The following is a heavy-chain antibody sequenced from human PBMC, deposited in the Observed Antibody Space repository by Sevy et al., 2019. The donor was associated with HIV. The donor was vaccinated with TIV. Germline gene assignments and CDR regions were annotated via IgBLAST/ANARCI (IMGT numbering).Heavy chain of an antibody. J-gene: IGHJ6*02. D-gene: IGHD1-20*01. CDR1: GDSVSSNSAA. CDR3: ARDGLTYGGMDV. Sequence: SQTLSLTCAISGDSVSSNSAAWNWIRQSPSRGLDWLGRTYYRSKWYNDYAVSVKSRITINPDTSKNQVSLQLNSVTPEEPAIYYCARDGLTYGGMDVWGQGTTVTVSS. V-gene: IGHV6-1*01. CDR2: TYYRSKWYN.